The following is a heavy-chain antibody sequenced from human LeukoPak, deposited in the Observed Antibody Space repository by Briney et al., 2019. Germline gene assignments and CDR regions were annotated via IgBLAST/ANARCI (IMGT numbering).Heavy chain of an antibody. CDR3: TYGSGSYKFDY. Sequence: GGSLRLSCAASGFTFSSYAMSWVRQAPGKGLEWVSAISGSGGSTYYADSVKGRFTISRDNSKNTLYLQMNSLRAEDTAVYYCTYGSGSYKFDYWGQGTLVTVSS. CDR1: GFTFSSYA. V-gene: IGHV3-23*01. J-gene: IGHJ4*02. D-gene: IGHD3-10*01. CDR2: ISGSGGST.